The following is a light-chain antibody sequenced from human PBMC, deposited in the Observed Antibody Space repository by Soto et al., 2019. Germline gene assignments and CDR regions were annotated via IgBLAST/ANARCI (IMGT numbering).Light chain of an antibody. J-gene: IGKJ1*01. Sequence: EIVLTQSPDTLSLSPGERATLSCRASQTVSTFLAWYQQKPGKAPRLIVYDASKRAPGIPARFIGSGSGTDFTLTVSSLEPEYFALYYCQQRSGWPTFGQGTKVEI. CDR1: QTVSTF. CDR3: QQRSGWPT. V-gene: IGKV3-11*01. CDR2: DAS.